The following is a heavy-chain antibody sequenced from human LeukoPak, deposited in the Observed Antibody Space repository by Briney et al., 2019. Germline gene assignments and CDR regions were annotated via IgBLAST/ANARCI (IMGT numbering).Heavy chain of an antibody. D-gene: IGHD3-10*01. J-gene: IGHJ4*02. CDR3: ARDRSGPFDS. CDR1: GYTFSNYG. CDR2: IRGDNGNT. Sequence: GASVKVSCKASGYTFSNYGISWVRQAPGQGLEWVGWIRGDNGNTNYAQKLQGRLTLTTDTSTSSAYMELRSLRSDDTAMYYCARDRSGPFDSWGQGTLVTVSS. V-gene: IGHV1-18*01.